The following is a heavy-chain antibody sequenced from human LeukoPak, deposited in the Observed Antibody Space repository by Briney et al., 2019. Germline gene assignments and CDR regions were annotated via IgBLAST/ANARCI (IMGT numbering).Heavy chain of an antibody. CDR2: IYYSGNT. Sequence: SETLSLTCTVSGGSIGSSSYYWGWIRQPPGKGLEWIGSIYYSGNTYYNPSLKSRVTISVDTSKNQFSLKLSSVTAADTAVYYCARDGFTSDSSSQEYYYYYYGMDVWGQGTTVTVSS. J-gene: IGHJ6*02. V-gene: IGHV4-39*07. D-gene: IGHD6-13*01. CDR1: GGSIGSSSYY. CDR3: ARDGFTSDSSSQEYYYYYYGMDV.